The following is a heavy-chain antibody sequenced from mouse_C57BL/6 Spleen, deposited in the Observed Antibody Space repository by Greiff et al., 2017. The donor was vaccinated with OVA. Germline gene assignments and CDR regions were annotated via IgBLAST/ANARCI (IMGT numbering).Heavy chain of an antibody. CDR3: ARLITKGYYFDY. D-gene: IGHD2-4*01. Sequence: DVHLVESGGGLVKPGGSLKLSCAASGFTFSSYAMSWVRQTPEKRLEWVATISDGGSYTYYPDNVKGRFTISRDNAKNNLYLQMSHLKSEDTAMYYCARLITKGYYFDYWGQGTTLTVSS. CDR1: GFTFSSYA. CDR2: ISDGGSYT. V-gene: IGHV5-4*01. J-gene: IGHJ2*01.